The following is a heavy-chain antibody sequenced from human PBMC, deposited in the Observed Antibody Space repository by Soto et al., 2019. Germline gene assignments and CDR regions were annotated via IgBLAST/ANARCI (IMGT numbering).Heavy chain of an antibody. D-gene: IGHD1-1*01. CDR3: VRYGSTACHFDS. CDR1: GFTLSSYW. J-gene: IGHJ4*02. Sequence: EVQLVESGGGLVQPGGSLRLSCEASGFTLSSYWMSWIRQAPGKGLEWVANTRQDGGQSYLVDSVQGRFTISRDNAKNSVYLQMNSLRAEDTAVYYCVRYGSTACHFDSWGQGTLVPVSS. CDR2: TRQDGGQS. V-gene: IGHV3-7*01.